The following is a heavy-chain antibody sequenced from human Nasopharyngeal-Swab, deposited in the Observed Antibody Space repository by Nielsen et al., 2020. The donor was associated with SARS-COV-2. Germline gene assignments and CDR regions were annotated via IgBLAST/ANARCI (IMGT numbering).Heavy chain of an antibody. CDR1: GGSFSGYY. J-gene: IGHJ4*02. Sequence: SETLSLTCAVYGGSFSGYYWSWIRQPPGKGLEWIGEINHSGSTNYNPSLKSRVTISVDKSKNQFSLKLSSVTAADTAVYYCARGVTTVTTLDYWGQGTLVTVSS. CDR2: INHSGST. CDR3: ARGVTTVTTLDY. V-gene: IGHV4-34*01. D-gene: IGHD4-17*01.